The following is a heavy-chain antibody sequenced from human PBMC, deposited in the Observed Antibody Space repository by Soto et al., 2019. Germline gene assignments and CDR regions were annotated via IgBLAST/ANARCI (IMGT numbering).Heavy chain of an antibody. CDR3: ARGAINYYYEYV. Sequence: EVQLVESGGGLVQPGGSLRLSCAASGFTFSDYWMHWVRQAPGKGLEWVSRIKRDGSTTNYADSVKGRFTISRDNAKNTMYLEMNSLRVEDTADYYFARGAINYYYEYVWGKGTTVTVSS. CDR1: GFTFSDYW. J-gene: IGHJ6*03. CDR2: IKRDGSTT. V-gene: IGHV3-74*01.